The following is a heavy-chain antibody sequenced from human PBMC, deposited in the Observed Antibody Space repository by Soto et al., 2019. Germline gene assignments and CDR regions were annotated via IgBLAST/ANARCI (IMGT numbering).Heavy chain of an antibody. CDR3: AGGDYYHSSGYYFYYYTMDV. Sequence: PSETLSLTCTVSGGSISSGGYYWSWIRQHPGKGLEWIGNVYYGGSTYYNPSLKSRVTISVETSKSQFSLKLSSVTAADTAVYYCAGGDYYHSSGYYFYYYTMDVWGQGTTVTVS. D-gene: IGHD3-22*01. J-gene: IGHJ6*02. V-gene: IGHV4-39*01. CDR2: VYYGGST. CDR1: GGSISSGGYY.